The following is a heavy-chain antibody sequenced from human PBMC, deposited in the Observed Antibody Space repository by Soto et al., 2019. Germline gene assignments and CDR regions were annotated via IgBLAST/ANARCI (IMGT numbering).Heavy chain of an antibody. J-gene: IGHJ4*02. D-gene: IGHD2-2*02. Sequence: GESLKISCEGSGYSFSKYWIAWLRQMPGKGLEWMGVIYPAASDARYSPSFQGQVTISVDNSISTAYLQWSSLKASDTAMYYCARVLCLNSSCYTGSRPFFDYWGQGALVTVSS. CDR1: GYSFSKYW. CDR2: IYPAASDA. V-gene: IGHV5-51*01. CDR3: ARVLCLNSSCYTGSRPFFDY.